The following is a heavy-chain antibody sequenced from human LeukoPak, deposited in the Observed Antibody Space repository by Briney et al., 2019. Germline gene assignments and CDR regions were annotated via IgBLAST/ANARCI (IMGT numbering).Heavy chain of an antibody. Sequence: PGGSLRLSCAASGFTFSNFAMSWIRQAPGKGLEWVSALNGDNTYYADSVKGRFTVSRDNSKNTLYLQMNSLTAEDTAVYYCARGTDFWSGYSFDYWGQGTLVTVSS. CDR1: GFTFSNFA. D-gene: IGHD3-3*01. CDR3: ARGTDFWSGYSFDY. V-gene: IGHV3-23*01. J-gene: IGHJ4*02. CDR2: LNGDNT.